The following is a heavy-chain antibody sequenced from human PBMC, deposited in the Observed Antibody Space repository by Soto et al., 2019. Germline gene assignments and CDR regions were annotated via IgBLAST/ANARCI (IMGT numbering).Heavy chain of an antibody. D-gene: IGHD6-6*01. V-gene: IGHV4-39*01. CDR1: GGSISSSSYY. J-gene: IGHJ6*03. CDR3: ARATSIAARRYHYYHLDV. Sequence: TSETLSLTCTVSGGSISSSSYYWGWIRQPPGKGLEWIGSIYYSGSTYYNPSLKSRVTISVDTSKNQFSLKLSSVTAADTAVYYFARATSIAARRYHYYHLDVWGKGTTVTVSS. CDR2: IYYSGST.